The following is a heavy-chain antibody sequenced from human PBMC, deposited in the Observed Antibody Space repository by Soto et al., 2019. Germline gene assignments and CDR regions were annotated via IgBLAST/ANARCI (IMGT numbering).Heavy chain of an antibody. D-gene: IGHD6-13*01. CDR3: AREGLQLVWDFDY. V-gene: IGHV1-3*01. J-gene: IGHJ4*02. Sequence: ASVKVSCKASRYTFTTYAMHWVRQAPGQRLEWMAWINAGNGNTKYSQKLQGRVTMTTDTSTSTAYMELRSLRSDDTAVYYCAREGLQLVWDFDYWGQGTLVTVSS. CDR1: RYTFTTYA. CDR2: INAGNGNT.